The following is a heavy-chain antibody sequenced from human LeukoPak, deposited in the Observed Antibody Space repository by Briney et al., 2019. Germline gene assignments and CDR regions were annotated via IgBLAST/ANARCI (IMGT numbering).Heavy chain of an antibody. D-gene: IGHD2-21*01. CDR1: GFTFSNNA. Sequence: GGSLRLSCAASGFTFSNNAMHWVRQAPGKGLEWVALISYDGSNKHYADSVKGRFTISRDNSRNTLYLQMNSLRTEDTAVYYCAKDLGLRRIYGPRGGKTIDYWGQGTLVTVSS. V-gene: IGHV3-30*18. CDR3: AKDLGLRRIYGPRGGKTIDY. CDR2: ISYDGSNK. J-gene: IGHJ4*02.